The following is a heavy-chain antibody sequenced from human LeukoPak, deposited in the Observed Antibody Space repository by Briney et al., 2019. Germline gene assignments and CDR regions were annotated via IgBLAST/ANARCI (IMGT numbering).Heavy chain of an antibody. J-gene: IGHJ4*02. Sequence: ASVKVSCKASGYTLTELSMHWVRQAPGQGLEWMGWINPNSGGTNYAQKFQGRVTMTRDTSISTAYMELSRLRSDDTAVYYCARVETGTPLFDYWGQGTLVTVSS. V-gene: IGHV1-2*02. D-gene: IGHD1-1*01. CDR2: INPNSGGT. CDR1: GYTLTELS. CDR3: ARVETGTPLFDY.